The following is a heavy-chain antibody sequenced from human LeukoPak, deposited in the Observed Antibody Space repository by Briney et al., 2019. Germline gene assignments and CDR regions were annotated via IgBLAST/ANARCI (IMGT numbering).Heavy chain of an antibody. CDR1: GFTFSNYA. Sequence: GGSLRLSCAASGFTFSNYAMSWVRQAPGKGLEWVSTISNSGAGTYYADSVKGRFTISRDNSKDTLYLQMNSLRAEDTAVYYCARDGSEWSRDLWGQGTLVTVSS. CDR2: ISNSGAGT. CDR3: ARDGSEWSRDL. J-gene: IGHJ5*02. V-gene: IGHV3-23*01. D-gene: IGHD3-22*01.